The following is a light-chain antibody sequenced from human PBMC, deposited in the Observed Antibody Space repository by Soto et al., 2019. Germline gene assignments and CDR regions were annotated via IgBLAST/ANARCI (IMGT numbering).Light chain of an antibody. V-gene: IGLV3-1*01. J-gene: IGLJ2*01. CDR2: QDS. CDR3: QAWDSSTVV. CDR1: KLGDKY. Sequence: SYELTQPPSVSVSPGQTASITCSGDKLGDKYASWYQQKPGQSPVLVIYQDSKRPSGIPERFSGSISGNTATLTISGTQAMDEAAYYCQAWDSSTVVFGGGTQLTVL.